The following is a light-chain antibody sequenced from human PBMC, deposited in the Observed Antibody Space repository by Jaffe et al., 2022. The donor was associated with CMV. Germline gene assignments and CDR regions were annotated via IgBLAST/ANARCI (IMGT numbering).Light chain of an antibody. CDR1: QDISNY. CDR3: QQYDRLPHT. J-gene: IGKJ5*01. CDR2: DAS. V-gene: IGKV1-33*01. Sequence: DIQMTQSPSSLSASVGDRVTITCQASQDISNYLNWFRQKPGKAPELLIYDASLLQSGVPSRFSGSGSGTDFSFTINNLQPEDIATYYCQQYDRLPHTFGQGTRLENK.